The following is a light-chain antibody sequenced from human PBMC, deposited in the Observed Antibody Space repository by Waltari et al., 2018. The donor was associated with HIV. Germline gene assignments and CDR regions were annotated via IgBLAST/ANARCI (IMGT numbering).Light chain of an antibody. V-gene: IGKV3-20*01. CDR2: GAYGAF. CDR1: QSFDSDY. Sequence: EIVLTQSPVTLSLSPGERATLSCRASQSFDSDYLAWYQQKPGQSPRLLVYGAYGAFTGAPGIPDRFRGSGSGTDFSVAISGLQPEDSAMYYCQQYASSPSTFGGGTKVEIK. J-gene: IGKJ4*01. CDR3: QQYASSPST.